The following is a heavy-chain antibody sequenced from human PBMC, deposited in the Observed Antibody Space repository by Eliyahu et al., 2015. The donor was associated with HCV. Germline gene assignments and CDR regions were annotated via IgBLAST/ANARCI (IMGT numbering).Heavy chain of an antibody. CDR2: IYTSGST. J-gene: IGHJ6*03. V-gene: IGHV4-61*02. Sequence: QVQLQESGPGLVKPSQTLSLTCTVSGGSISXGSYXWSWIRQPAGKGLEWIGRIYTSGSTNYNPSLKSRVTISVDTSKNQFSLKLSSVTAADTAVYYCARGAYYYDSSGYPGDYYYYYMDVWGKGTTVTVSS. CDR3: ARGAYYYDSSGYPGDYYYYYMDV. CDR1: GGSISXGSYX. D-gene: IGHD3-22*01.